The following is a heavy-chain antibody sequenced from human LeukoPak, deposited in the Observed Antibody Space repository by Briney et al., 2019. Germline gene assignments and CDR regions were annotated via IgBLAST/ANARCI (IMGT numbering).Heavy chain of an antibody. V-gene: IGHV1-69*01. CDR1: GGTFSSYA. J-gene: IGHJ6*02. CDR3: AGEGTVAAAVRGYYYYGMDV. CDR2: IIPIFGTA. Sequence: ASVKVSCKASGGTFSSYAISWVRQAPGQGLEWMGGIIPIFGTANYAQKFQGRVTITADESTSTAYMELSSLRSEDTAVYYCAGEGTVAAAVRGYYYYGMDVWGQGTTVTVSS. D-gene: IGHD6-13*01.